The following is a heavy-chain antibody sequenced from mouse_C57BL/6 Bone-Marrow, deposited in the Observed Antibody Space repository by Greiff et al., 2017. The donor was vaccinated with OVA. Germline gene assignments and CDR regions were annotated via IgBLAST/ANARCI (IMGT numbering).Heavy chain of an antibody. CDR1: GYTFTSYW. CDR3: ARRDRDSNYGY. Sequence: QVQLQQPGAELVKPGASVKMSCKASGYTFTSYWITWVKQRPGQGLEWLGDIYPGSGSTNYNEKFTSKATLTVDTSSSTAYMQLSSLTSEDSAVYYCARRDRDSNYGYWGQGTTLTVSS. CDR2: IYPGSGST. V-gene: IGHV1-55*01. D-gene: IGHD2-5*01. J-gene: IGHJ2*01.